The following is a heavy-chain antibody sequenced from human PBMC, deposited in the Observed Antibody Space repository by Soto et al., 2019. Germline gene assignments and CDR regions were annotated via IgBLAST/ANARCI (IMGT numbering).Heavy chain of an antibody. J-gene: IGHJ3*02. CDR1: GFTFSSFA. CDR3: AKRLGDIDAFDS. D-gene: IGHD3-16*01. Sequence: EVQLLESGGGLVQPGGSLRLSCAASGFTFSSFAMTWVRQAPGKGLEWVSSIVDTGGRTSYADSVRGRFTISRDNSKNTLSLQINSLRADDTAVYYCAKRLGDIDAFDSWGQGTMVTVSS. CDR2: IVDTGGRT. V-gene: IGHV3-23*01.